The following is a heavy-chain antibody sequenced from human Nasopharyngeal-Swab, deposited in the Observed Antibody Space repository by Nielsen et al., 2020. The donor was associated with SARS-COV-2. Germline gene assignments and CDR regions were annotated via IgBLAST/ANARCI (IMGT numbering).Heavy chain of an antibody. CDR1: GGSFSGYY. CDR3: ARGRKKWFGELSYFDY. J-gene: IGHJ4*02. D-gene: IGHD3-10*01. V-gene: IGHV4-34*01. CDR2: INHSGST. Sequence: SETLSLTCAVYGGSFSGYYWGWIRQPPGKGLEWIGEINHSGSTNYNPSLKSRVTISVDTSKNQFSLKLSSVTAADTAVYYCARGRKKWFGELSYFDYWGQGTLVTVSS.